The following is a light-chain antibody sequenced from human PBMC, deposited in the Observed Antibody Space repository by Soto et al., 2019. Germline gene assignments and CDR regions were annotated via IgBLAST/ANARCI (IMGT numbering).Light chain of an antibody. CDR1: SSNIGTGYD. V-gene: IGLV1-40*01. Sequence: QSVLTQPPSVSGAPGQGVTISCTGSSSNIGTGYDVHWYQHLPGTAPKLLIYGNNNRPSGVPDRFSGSKSGTSASLAITGLQAEDEADYYCQSFDSGLSGRVFGGGTKVTVL. CDR2: GNN. J-gene: IGLJ3*02. CDR3: QSFDSGLSGRV.